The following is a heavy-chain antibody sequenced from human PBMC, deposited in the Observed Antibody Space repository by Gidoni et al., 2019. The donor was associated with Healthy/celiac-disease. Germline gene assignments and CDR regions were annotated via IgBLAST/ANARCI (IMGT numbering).Heavy chain of an antibody. J-gene: IGHJ4*02. CDR2: INPNSGGT. Sequence: QVQLVQSGAEVKKPGASVKVSCKASGYTFTSYYMQWVRQAPGQGLEWMGWINPNSGGTNYAQKFQGWVTMTRDTSISTAYMELSRLRSDDTAVYYCARDLKGYCSGGSCYPYYFDYWGQGTLVTVSS. CDR3: ARDLKGYCSGGSCYPYYFDY. D-gene: IGHD2-15*01. V-gene: IGHV1-2*04. CDR1: GYTFTSYY.